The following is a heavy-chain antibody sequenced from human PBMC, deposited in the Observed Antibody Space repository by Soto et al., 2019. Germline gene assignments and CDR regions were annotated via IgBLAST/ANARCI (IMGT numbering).Heavy chain of an antibody. D-gene: IGHD3-10*01. CDR1: GFTFSSYA. V-gene: IGHV3-23*01. Sequence: EVQLLESGGGLVQPGGSLRLSCAASGFTFSSYAMSWVRQAPGKGLEWVSAISGSGGSTYYADSVKGRFTISRDNSKNTLYLQMNSLRAEDTAVYYCARAHGDYYYYYGMDVWGQGTTVTVSS. CDR3: ARAHGDYYYYYGMDV. J-gene: IGHJ6*02. CDR2: ISGSGGST.